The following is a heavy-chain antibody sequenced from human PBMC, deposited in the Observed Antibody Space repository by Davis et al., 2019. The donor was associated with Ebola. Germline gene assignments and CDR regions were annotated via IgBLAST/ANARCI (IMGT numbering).Heavy chain of an antibody. V-gene: IGHV1-18*04. CDR1: GYTFTSYG. J-gene: IGHJ6*02. Sequence: ASVKVSCKASGYTFTSYGISWVRQAPGQGLEWMGWRSPYNGNPNYAQKLKGRVTMTTDTSTSKAYMELRSLRSDDTAVYSCARLPESSWVDGMDVWGQGTTVTVSS. CDR2: RSPYNGNP. CDR3: ARLPESSWVDGMDV. D-gene: IGHD1-14*01.